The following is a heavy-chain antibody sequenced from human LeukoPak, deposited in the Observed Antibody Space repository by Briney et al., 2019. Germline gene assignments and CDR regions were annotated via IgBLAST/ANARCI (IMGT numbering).Heavy chain of an antibody. Sequence: SETLSLTCAVYGGSFSGYYWSWIRQPPGKGLEWIGEINHRGSTNYNPSLKSRVTISVDTSKNQFSLKLSSVTAADTAVYYCARGCVATVTTRRDNWFDPWGQGTLVTVSS. CDR3: ARGCVATVTTRRDNWFDP. J-gene: IGHJ5*02. CDR2: INHRGST. D-gene: IGHD4-17*01. CDR1: GGSFSGYY. V-gene: IGHV4-34*01.